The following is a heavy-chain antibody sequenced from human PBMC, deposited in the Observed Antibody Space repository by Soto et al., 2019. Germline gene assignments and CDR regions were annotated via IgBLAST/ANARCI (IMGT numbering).Heavy chain of an antibody. CDR1: GGSISSYY. Sequence: SETLSLTCTVSGGSISSYYWSWIRQPPGKGLEWIGYIYYSGSTNYNPSLKSRVTISVDTSRNQFSLKLRSVTAADTAVYYCARTYCDSTSCYDAFDIWGQGTMVTVSS. J-gene: IGHJ3*02. D-gene: IGHD2-2*01. CDR3: ARTYCDSTSCYDAFDI. CDR2: IYYSGST. V-gene: IGHV4-59*08.